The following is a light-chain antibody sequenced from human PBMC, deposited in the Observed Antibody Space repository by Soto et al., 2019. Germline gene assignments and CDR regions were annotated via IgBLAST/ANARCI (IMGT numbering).Light chain of an antibody. J-gene: IGKJ4*01. CDR1: QNIRFW. Sequence: DIQMTQSPSSVSASIWDRVTITCRASQNIRFWLAWYQQQPGKAPKALIRGASSLQPGVPSRFSGSGSGTDFTLTIISLQPEDFATYYCQQYDNLPLFGGGTKVDIK. V-gene: IGKV1D-12*01. CDR2: GAS. CDR3: QQYDNLPL.